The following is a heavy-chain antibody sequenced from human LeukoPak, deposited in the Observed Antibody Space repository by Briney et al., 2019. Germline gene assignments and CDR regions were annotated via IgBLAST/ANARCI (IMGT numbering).Heavy chain of an antibody. CDR1: GGSMSDYY. D-gene: IGHD3-22*01. Sequence: WETLSLTCTVSGGSMSDYYWCWIRQPPGKGLEWIGYIYSTGSTNYNPSLKSRVTISLDTSKSQFSLKLSSVNAADTALYYCARHFSMTHAFDIWGQGTLVTVSS. CDR2: IYSTGST. V-gene: IGHV4-59*01. CDR3: ARHFSMTHAFDI. J-gene: IGHJ3*02.